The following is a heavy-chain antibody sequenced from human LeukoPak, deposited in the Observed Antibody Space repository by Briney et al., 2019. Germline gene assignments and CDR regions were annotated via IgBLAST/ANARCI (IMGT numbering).Heavy chain of an antibody. D-gene: IGHD1-1*01. J-gene: IGHJ5*02. CDR2: IYGSGGT. CDR3: AREGTSGTHLNWFDP. V-gene: IGHV4-59*01. CDR1: GGSISSYY. Sequence: PSETLSLTCTVSGGSISSYYWSWIRQPPGKGLEWIGHIYGSGGTNYNPSLKSRVTLSVDTSKNQFSLKLSSVTAADTAVYYCAREGTSGTHLNWFDPWGQGTLVTVPS.